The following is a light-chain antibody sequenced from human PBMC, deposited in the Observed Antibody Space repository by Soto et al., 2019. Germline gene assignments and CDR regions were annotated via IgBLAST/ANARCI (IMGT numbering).Light chain of an antibody. J-gene: IGKJ4*01. CDR3: QQYGSRPLT. Sequence: EIVLTQSPGTLSLSPGERAALSCRASLTINTLAWYQRKPGQAPRLLLYGAFGASSRATGIPDRFSASVSGPDCALTISRLEPEDGAVYYCQQYGSRPLTFGGGTRVEIK. CDR2: GAFGAS. V-gene: IGKV3-20*01. CDR1: LTINT.